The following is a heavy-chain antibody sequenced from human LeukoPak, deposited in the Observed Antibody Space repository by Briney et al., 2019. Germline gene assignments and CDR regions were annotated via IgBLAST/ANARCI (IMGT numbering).Heavy chain of an antibody. CDR1: GFTFSSYS. J-gene: IGHJ4*02. V-gene: IGHV3-21*01. CDR2: ISSSSSYI. CDR3: ARDVTLGNFDY. Sequence: PGGPLRLSCAASGFTFSSYSMNWVRQAPGKGLEWVSSISSSSSYIYYADSVKGRFTISRDNAKNSLYLQMNSLRAEDTAVYYCARDVTLGNFDYWGQGILVIVSS. D-gene: IGHD3-16*01.